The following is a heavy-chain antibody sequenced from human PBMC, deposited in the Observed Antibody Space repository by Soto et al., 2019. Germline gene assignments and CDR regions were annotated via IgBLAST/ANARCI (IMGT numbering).Heavy chain of an antibody. J-gene: IGHJ6*03. CDR3: ARHIRYSGYDYYYYYYYMDV. CDR1: GYSFTSYW. CDR2: IYPGDSDT. D-gene: IGHD5-12*01. V-gene: IGHV5-51*01. Sequence: GESLKISCKGSGYSFTSYWIGWVRQMPGKGLEWMGIIYPGDSDTRYSPSFQGQVTISADKSISTAYLQWSSLKASDTAMYYCARHIRYSGYDYYYYYYYMDVWGKGTTVTVSS.